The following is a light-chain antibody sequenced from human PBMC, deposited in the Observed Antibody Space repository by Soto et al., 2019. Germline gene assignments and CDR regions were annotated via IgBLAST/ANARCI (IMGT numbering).Light chain of an antibody. V-gene: IGKV3-15*01. CDR3: QQYNNWPPNT. CDR2: GAS. Sequence: EIVMTQSPATLSVSPGERAILSCRVSQSVSRNLAWYQQKPGQAPRLLIYGASTRATGIPARFSGSGSGTEFTLTISSLQSEDFAVYYCQQYNNWPPNTFGGGTKVEIK. J-gene: IGKJ4*01. CDR1: QSVSRN.